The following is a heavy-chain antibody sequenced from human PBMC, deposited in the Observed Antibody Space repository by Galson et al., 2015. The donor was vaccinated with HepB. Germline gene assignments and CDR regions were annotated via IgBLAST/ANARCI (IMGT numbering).Heavy chain of an antibody. V-gene: IGHV1-2*02. D-gene: IGHD2-2*01. CDR2: INPNSGGT. Sequence: SVKVSCKASGYTFTGYYMHWVRQAPGQGLEWMGWINPNSGGTNYAQKFQGRVTMTRDTSISTAYMELSRLRSDDTAVYYCARGPYQLLGAYYYMDVWGKGTTVTVSS. CDR3: ARGPYQLLGAYYYMDV. J-gene: IGHJ6*03. CDR1: GYTFTGYY.